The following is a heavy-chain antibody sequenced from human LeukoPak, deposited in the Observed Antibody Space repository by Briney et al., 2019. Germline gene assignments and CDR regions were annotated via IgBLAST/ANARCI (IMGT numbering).Heavy chain of an antibody. CDR2: ISSGSSYI. D-gene: IGHD3-9*01. J-gene: IGHJ4*02. CDR1: GFTFDDYG. CDR3: ASHYDIDY. Sequence: GGSLRLSCAASGFTFDDYGMSWVRQAPGKGLEWVSSISSGSSYIYYADSMKGRFTVSRDNAKNSLYLQMNSLKAEDTAVYFCASHYDIDYWGQGTLVTVSS. V-gene: IGHV3-21*06.